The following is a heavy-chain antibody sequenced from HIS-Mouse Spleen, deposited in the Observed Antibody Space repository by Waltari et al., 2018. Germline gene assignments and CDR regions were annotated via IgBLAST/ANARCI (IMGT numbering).Heavy chain of an antibody. CDR1: GFTFSSYA. V-gene: IGHV3-30-3*01. CDR2: KSYDGSNK. D-gene: IGHD6-19*01. J-gene: IGHJ4*02. Sequence: QVQLVESGGGVVQPGRSLRLSCAASGFTFSSYAMHWVRQAPGKWLVWMAVKSYDGSNKYYADYVKGRFTISRDNSNNALYLQMNSLRAEDTAVYYCARASVVGSGHFDYWGQGTLVTVSS. CDR3: ARASVVGSGHFDY.